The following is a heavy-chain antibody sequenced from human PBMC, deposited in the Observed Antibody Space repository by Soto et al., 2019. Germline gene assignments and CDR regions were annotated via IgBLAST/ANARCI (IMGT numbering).Heavy chain of an antibody. CDR1: GGTFSSYA. Sequence: SVKVSCKASGGTFSSYAISWVRQAPGQGLEGMGGIIPIFSTANYAQKFQGRVTITADESTSTAYMELSSLRSEDTAVYYCARGPTVAGTMGRNWFDPWGQGTLVTAPQ. CDR2: IIPIFSTA. CDR3: ARGPTVAGTMGRNWFDP. D-gene: IGHD6-19*01. V-gene: IGHV1-69*13. J-gene: IGHJ5*02.